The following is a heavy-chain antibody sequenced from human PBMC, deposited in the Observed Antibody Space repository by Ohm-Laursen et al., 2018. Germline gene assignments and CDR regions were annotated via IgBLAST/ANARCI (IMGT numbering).Heavy chain of an antibody. CDR1: GFTFSSYA. Sequence: GSLRLSCTASGFTFSSYAMSWVRQAPGKGLQWVSTISGSGGSTNYADSVKGRFTISRDNSDNTLSLQMHSLRAEDTAIYYCAKPASYYYDSSGYYGTLDYWGQGTLVTVSS. CDR3: AKPASYYYDSSGYYGTLDY. CDR2: ISGSGGST. V-gene: IGHV3-23*01. D-gene: IGHD3-22*01. J-gene: IGHJ4*02.